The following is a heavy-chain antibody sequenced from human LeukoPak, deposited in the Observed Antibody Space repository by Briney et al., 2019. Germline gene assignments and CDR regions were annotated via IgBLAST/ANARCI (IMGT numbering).Heavy chain of an antibody. D-gene: IGHD2-2*01. Sequence: ASGKVSCKASGYTFTGYYMHWVRQAPGQGLEWMGWINPNSGGTNYAQKFQGRVTMTRDTSISTAYMELSRLRSDDTAVYYCARVKYQLLGLDAFDIWGQGTMVTVSS. V-gene: IGHV1-2*02. CDR1: GYTFTGYY. J-gene: IGHJ3*02. CDR3: ARVKYQLLGLDAFDI. CDR2: INPNSGGT.